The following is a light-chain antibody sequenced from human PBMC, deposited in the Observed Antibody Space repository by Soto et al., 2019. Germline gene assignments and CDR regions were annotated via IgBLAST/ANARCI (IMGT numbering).Light chain of an antibody. J-gene: IGKJ1*01. V-gene: IGKV1-5*03. CDR2: QAS. Sequence: DIQMTQSPSALSASVGDRVTITCRASQSVNSWLAWYQQKPGKAPKLLIYQASTLESGVPSRFGGTGSGTEFTLTISSLQPDDFATYYCQHYNSYSEAFGQGTKVDIK. CDR3: QHYNSYSEA. CDR1: QSVNSW.